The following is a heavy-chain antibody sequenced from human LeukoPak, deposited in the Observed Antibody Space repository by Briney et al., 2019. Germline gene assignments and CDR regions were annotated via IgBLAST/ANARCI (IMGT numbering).Heavy chain of an antibody. V-gene: IGHV4-38-2*01. J-gene: IGHJ4*02. CDR3: ARLLLRGYGYGPWEGPTWLDY. Sequence: PGGSLRLSCAASGFTFSSYAMSWIRQPPGKGLEWIGSFYYSGSTYYNPSLKSRVTISVDTSKNQFSLKLSSMTAADTAVYYCARLLLRGYGYGPWEGPTWLDYWGQGTLVTVSS. CDR1: GFTFSSYA. CDR2: FYYSGST. D-gene: IGHD5-18*01.